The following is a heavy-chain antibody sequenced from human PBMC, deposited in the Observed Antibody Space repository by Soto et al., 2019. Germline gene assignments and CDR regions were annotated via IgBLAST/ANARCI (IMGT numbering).Heavy chain of an antibody. V-gene: IGHV3-48*02. Sequence: EVQLVESGGGLVQPGGSLRLSCAASGFTFSSYSMNWVRQAPGKGLEWVSYISSSSSTIYYADSVKGRFTISRDNAKNSLYRQMNSLRDEDTAVYYCARVEYDPAWGVVWFDPWGQGTLVTVSS. CDR3: ARVEYDPAWGVVWFDP. J-gene: IGHJ5*02. D-gene: IGHD3-16*01. CDR2: ISSSSSTI. CDR1: GFTFSSYS.